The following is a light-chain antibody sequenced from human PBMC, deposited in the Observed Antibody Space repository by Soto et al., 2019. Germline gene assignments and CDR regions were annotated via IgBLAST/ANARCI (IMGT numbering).Light chain of an antibody. V-gene: IGLV2-18*01. J-gene: IGLJ1*01. CDR1: SSDVGSYNR. CDR2: EVS. CDR3: SLYTSSSTFYV. Sequence: QSVLTQPPSVLGSPGQSVTISCTGTSSDVGSYNRVSWYQQPPGTAPKLMIYEVSNRPSGVPDRFSGSKSGNTASLTISGLQAEDEADYYCSLYTSSSTFYVFGTGTKVTVL.